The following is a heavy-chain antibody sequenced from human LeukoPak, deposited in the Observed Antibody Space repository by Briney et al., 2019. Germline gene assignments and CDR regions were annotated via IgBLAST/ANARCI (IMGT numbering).Heavy chain of an antibody. CDR1: GFTFSSYA. CDR3: ARGFYYMDV. V-gene: IGHV3-48*03. Sequence: GGSLRLSCAASGFTFSSYAMSWVRQAPGKGLEWLLYISDSGRTIYYADSVKGRFTISRDNAKNSLYLQMNSLRVEDTAVYYCARGFYYMDVWGKGTTVTVSS. CDR2: ISDSGRTI. J-gene: IGHJ6*03. D-gene: IGHD3-3*01.